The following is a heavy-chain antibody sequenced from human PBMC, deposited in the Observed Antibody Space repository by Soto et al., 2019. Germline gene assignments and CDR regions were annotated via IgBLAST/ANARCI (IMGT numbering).Heavy chain of an antibody. CDR2: IYYSGST. CDR1: GGSINSDHYY. D-gene: IGHD6-25*01. Sequence: QLQLQESGPRLVKSSETLSLTCTVSGGSINSDHYYWVWIRQPPGKGLEWIGNIYYSGSTLYNPSVESRVTISVDASKNQFSLGLRSVTATDTAVYYCARRGRSTPDAFDIWGQGTMVAVSS. J-gene: IGHJ3*02. V-gene: IGHV4-39*01. CDR3: ARRGRSTPDAFDI.